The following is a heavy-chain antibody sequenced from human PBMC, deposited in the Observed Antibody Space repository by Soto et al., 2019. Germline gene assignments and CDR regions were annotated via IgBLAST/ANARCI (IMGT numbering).Heavy chain of an antibody. CDR2: INHLETT. CDR3: ARGGGSDSFDY. Sequence: PSDTLSLTCTVSGASITYGGYSWSWIRPTPGKGLEWIGYINHLETTFYNPSFESRLTLSIDRTRNQFSLNLNSMSAADRAVYFCARGGGSDSFDYWGQGILVKVSS. D-gene: IGHD1-26*01. J-gene: IGHJ4*02. CDR1: GASITYGGYS. V-gene: IGHV4-30-2*01.